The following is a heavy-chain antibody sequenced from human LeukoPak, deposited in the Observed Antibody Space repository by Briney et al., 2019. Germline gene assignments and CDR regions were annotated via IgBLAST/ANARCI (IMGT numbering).Heavy chain of an antibody. CDR1: GFTFSSYA. V-gene: IGHV3-23*01. Sequence: GGSLRLSCAASGFTFSSYAMSWVRQAPGKGLEWVSAISGGGGGTFYADSVKGRFTISRDSSKNTLYLEVNSLRAEDTAVYYCAKDLVGKPYYYYGCDVWGQGTTVTVSS. D-gene: IGHD1-26*01. J-gene: IGHJ6*02. CDR3: AKDLVGKPYYYYGCDV. CDR2: ISGGGGGT.